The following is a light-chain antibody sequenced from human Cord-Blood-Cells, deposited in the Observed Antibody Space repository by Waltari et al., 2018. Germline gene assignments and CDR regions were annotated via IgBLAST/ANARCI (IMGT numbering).Light chain of an antibody. J-gene: IGKJ1*01. CDR1: QRISSY. Sequence: TQITQSPTYLSASVGARVTISCRASQRISSYLNWEQQKPGKAPNLLIYAASSLQSGVPSRFSGSGSWTDCTLTISSLQPEDFTTYYCQQSYSTPRTFGQGTKVEIK. CDR3: QQSYSTPRT. CDR2: AAS. V-gene: IGKV1-39*01.